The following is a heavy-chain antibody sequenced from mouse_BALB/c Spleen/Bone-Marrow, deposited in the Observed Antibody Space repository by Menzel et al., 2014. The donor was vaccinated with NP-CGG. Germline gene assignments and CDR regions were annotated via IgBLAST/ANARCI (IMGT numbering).Heavy chain of an antibody. Sequence: VQLQQSGAELVKPGASVKLSCTASGFNIKDTYMHWVKQRPEQGLEWIGRIDPANGNTKYDPKFQGKATITADTSSNTAFLQLSSLTSEDTAVCYCARSRDYGSSYYAMDYWGQGTSVTVSS. J-gene: IGHJ4*01. CDR2: IDPANGNT. D-gene: IGHD1-1*01. CDR1: GFNIKDTY. CDR3: ARSRDYGSSYYAMDY. V-gene: IGHV14-3*02.